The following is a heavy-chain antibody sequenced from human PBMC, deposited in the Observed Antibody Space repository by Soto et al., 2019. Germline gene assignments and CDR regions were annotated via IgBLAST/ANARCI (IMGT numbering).Heavy chain of an antibody. CDR3: TKDPYITIFGVGGWFDP. Sequence: EVQLLESGGGLVQPGGSLRLSCATSGFTFSDHAMHWVRQAPGEGLEWVSRINSEGSGISYADSVKGRFTISRDNAKNTLYLQMNSLRAEDTAVYYCTKDPYITIFGVGGWFDPWGQGTLVTVSS. D-gene: IGHD3-3*01. CDR1: GFTFSDHA. CDR2: INSEGSGI. V-gene: IGHV3-74*01. J-gene: IGHJ5*02.